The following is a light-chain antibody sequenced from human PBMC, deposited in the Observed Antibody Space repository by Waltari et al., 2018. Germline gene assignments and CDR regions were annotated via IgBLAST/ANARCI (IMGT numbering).Light chain of an antibody. CDR1: ASNIGGNV. CDR2: RND. V-gene: IGLV1-44*01. CDR3: AAWDDSPNGHWV. Sequence: QSVLTQPPSASGTPGQRVTISCSGRASNIGGNVFNWYQQFPGKAPKLVIYRNDQRPSGVPDRFSGSKSGTSASLAISGLQSEDEADYYCAAWDDSPNGHWVFGGGTKVTVL. J-gene: IGLJ3*02.